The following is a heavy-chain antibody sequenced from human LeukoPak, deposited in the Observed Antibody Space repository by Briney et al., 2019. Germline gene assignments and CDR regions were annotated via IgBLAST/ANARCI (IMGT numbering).Heavy chain of an antibody. CDR2: IYYSGST. J-gene: IGHJ4*02. Sequence: KPSETLSLTCTVAGDSISSSSYSWGWIRQPPGKGLEWIGSIYYSGSTNYNPSLKSRVTISIGTSNSQFSLKLTSVTAADTAVYFCAREGASDYDRSGYYPWHYWGQGTLVTVSS. CDR1: GDSISSSSYS. V-gene: IGHV4-39*07. CDR3: AREGASDYDRSGYYPWHY. D-gene: IGHD3-22*01.